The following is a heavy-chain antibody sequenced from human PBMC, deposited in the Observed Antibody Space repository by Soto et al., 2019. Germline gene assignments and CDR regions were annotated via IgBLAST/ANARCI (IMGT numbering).Heavy chain of an antibody. Sequence: GGSLRLSCAASGFSFSNAWMNWVRQAPGKGLEWVGRIKTKTDGGTTDYAAPVKGRFTISRDDSKNTLYLQMNSLKTEDTAVYYCSSTVTLYYYYYGMDVWGQGTTVTVSS. CDR2: IKTKTDGGTT. V-gene: IGHV3-15*07. CDR1: GFSFSNAW. CDR3: SSTVTLYYYYYGMDV. J-gene: IGHJ6*02. D-gene: IGHD4-4*01.